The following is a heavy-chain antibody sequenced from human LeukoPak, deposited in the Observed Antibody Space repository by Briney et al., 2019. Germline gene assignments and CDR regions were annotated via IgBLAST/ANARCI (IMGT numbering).Heavy chain of an antibody. CDR1: GGSISSSNYY. V-gene: IGHV4-39*01. CDR3: ARQKGDY. CDR2: LYTGST. Sequence: ETLSLTCTVSGGSISSSNYYWGWIRQPPGKGLEWIGNLYTGSTYYNPSLKSRVTLSVDTSKNQFSLKLSSVTAADTAVYYCARQKGDYWGQGTLVTVSS. J-gene: IGHJ4*02.